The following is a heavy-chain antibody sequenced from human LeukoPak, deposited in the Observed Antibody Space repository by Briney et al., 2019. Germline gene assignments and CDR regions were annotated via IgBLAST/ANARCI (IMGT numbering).Heavy chain of an antibody. D-gene: IGHD6-19*01. V-gene: IGHV4-59*01. CDR3: ARDGRAGSLFAY. Sequence: SETLSLTCTVSSGSINGYYWSWIRQPPGKGLEWVGYISYSGSTNYNPSLKSRVTISVDTSKNQFSLKLSSVTAADTAIYYCARDGRAGSLFAYWGQGTLVTVSP. J-gene: IGHJ4*02. CDR2: ISYSGST. CDR1: SGSINGYY.